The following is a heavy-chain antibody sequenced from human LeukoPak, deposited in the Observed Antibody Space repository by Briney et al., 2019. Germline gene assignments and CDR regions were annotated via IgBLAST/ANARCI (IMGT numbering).Heavy chain of an antibody. J-gene: IGHJ4*02. CDR1: GFTFSSYE. CDR3: ARDPSRAVAAGDDY. CDR2: ISSSGSTI. Sequence: GGSLRLSCAASGFTFSSYEMNWVRQAPGKGREWVSYISSSGSTIYYADSVKGRLTISRDNSKNTLYLQMNSLRAEDTAVYYCARDPSRAVAAGDDYWGQGTLVTVSS. V-gene: IGHV3-48*03. D-gene: IGHD6-19*01.